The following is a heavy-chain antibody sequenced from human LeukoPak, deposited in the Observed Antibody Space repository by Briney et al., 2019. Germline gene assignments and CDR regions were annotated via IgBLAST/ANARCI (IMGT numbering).Heavy chain of an antibody. J-gene: IGHJ4*02. CDR1: GGSISSSSYY. CDR2: IYSSGSS. Sequence: PSETLSLTCTVSGGSISSSSYYWGWIRQPPGKGLEWIGRIYSSGSSNYNPSLKSRVTMSVDTSKNQFSLKLTSVTAADTAVYYCARASSWPFDYWGQGILVTVSS. D-gene: IGHD6-13*01. CDR3: ARASSWPFDY. V-gene: IGHV4-39*07.